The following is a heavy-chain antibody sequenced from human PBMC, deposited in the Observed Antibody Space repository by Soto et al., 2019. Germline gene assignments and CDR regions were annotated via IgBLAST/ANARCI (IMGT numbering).Heavy chain of an antibody. CDR1: GYTFTGYY. J-gene: IGHJ5*02. D-gene: IGHD4-4*01. CDR3: ARDRVMTTVTTGWFDP. CDR2: INPNSGGT. V-gene: IGHV1-2*02. Sequence: QVQLVQSGAEVKKPGASVKVSCKASGYTFTGYYMHWVRQAPGQGLEWMGWINPNSGGTNYAQKFQGRVTMTRDTSISTAYMELSMLRSDDTAVYYCARDRVMTTVTTGWFDPWAQGTLVTVSS.